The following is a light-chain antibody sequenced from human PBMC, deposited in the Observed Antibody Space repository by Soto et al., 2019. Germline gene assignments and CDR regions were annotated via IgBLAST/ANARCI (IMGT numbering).Light chain of an antibody. CDR2: DVT. V-gene: IGLV2-11*01. CDR3: CSYAGNYTLV. CDR1: SSDVDGYNY. J-gene: IGLJ3*02. Sequence: QSALTQPRSVSGSPGQSVTISCTGTSSDVDGYNYVSWYQHHPGKAPKLMIYDVTKRPSGVPDRFSGSKSGNTASLTISGLQAEDEADYYCCSYAGNYTLVFGGGTKVTVL.